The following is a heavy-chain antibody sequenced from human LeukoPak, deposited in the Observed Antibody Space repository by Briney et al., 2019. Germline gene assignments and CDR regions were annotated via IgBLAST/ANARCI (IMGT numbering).Heavy chain of an antibody. Sequence: SETLSLTCTVSGGSISTSNSYWGWIRQPPGKGLEWIGSIYYTGNTYYSASLKSQVSISIDTSKNQFSLKLTSVTAADTSVYYCARQTGSGLFILPGGQGTLVTVSS. CDR2: IYYTGNT. CDR3: ARQTGSGLFILP. D-gene: IGHD3/OR15-3a*01. CDR1: GGSISTSNSY. V-gene: IGHV4-39*01. J-gene: IGHJ4*02.